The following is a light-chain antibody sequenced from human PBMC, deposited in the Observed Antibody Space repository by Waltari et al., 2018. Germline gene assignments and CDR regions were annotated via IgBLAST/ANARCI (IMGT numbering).Light chain of an antibody. CDR3: QQRSNWPPAIT. J-gene: IGKJ5*01. Sequence: EIVLTQSQATLSLSPGERATLYCRASQSVSRYLAWYQQKPGQAPRLLIYDASNRATGIPARFSGSGSGTDFTLTISSLEPEDFAVYYCQQRSNWPPAITFGQGTRLEIK. V-gene: IGKV3-11*01. CDR2: DAS. CDR1: QSVSRY.